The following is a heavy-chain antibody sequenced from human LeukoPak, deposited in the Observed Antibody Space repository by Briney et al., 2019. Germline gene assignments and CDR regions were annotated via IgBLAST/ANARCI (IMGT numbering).Heavy chain of an antibody. V-gene: IGHV1-8*01. D-gene: IGHD6-13*01. CDR3: AGLIAAAGEYYYGMDV. CDR1: GYTFTSYD. Sequence: ASVKVSCKASGYTFTSYDINWVRQATGQGLEWMGWMNPNSGNTGYAQKFQGRVTMTRNTSISTAYMELSSLRSEDTAVYYCAGLIAAAGEYYYGMDVWGQGTTVTVSS. CDR2: MNPNSGNT. J-gene: IGHJ6*02.